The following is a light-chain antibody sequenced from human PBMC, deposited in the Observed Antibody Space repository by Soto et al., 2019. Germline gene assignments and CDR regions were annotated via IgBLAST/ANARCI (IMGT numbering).Light chain of an antibody. V-gene: IGKV1-27*01. CDR3: QKDNSAPFT. CDR1: QDIGTY. Sequence: DFHMTQSAFPLSASVVDKVTGPCRASQDIGTYLAWYQQKPGKVPKLLIYAASTLQSGVPSRFSGSGSGTDFTLTISSLQPEDVATYYCQKDNSAPFTFGGGTTVDIK. J-gene: IGKJ4*01. CDR2: AAS.